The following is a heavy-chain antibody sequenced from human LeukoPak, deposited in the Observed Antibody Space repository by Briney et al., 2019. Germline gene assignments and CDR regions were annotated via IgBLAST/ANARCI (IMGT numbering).Heavy chain of an antibody. CDR3: AKDVSALSHYYGMDV. CDR2: ISYDGSNK. J-gene: IGHJ6*02. CDR1: GFTFSSYG. D-gene: IGHD2/OR15-2a*01. V-gene: IGHV3-30*18. Sequence: GRSLRLSCAASGFTFSSYGMHWVRQAPGKGLEWVAVISYDGSNKYYADSVKGRFTISRDNSKNTLYLQMNSLRAEDTAVYYCAKDVSALSHYYGMDVWGQGPTVTVSS.